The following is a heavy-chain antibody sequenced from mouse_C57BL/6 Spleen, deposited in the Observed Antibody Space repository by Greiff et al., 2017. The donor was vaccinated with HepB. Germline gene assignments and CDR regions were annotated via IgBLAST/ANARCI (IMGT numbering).Heavy chain of an antibody. CDR2: IDPSDSYT. D-gene: IGHD1-1*01. CDR3: ARGITKGIWAMDY. V-gene: IGHV1-50*01. Sequence: QVQLQQPGAELVKPGASVKLSCKASGYTFTSYWMQWVKQRPGQGLEWIGEIDPSDSYTNYNQKFKGKATLTVDTSSSTAYMQLSSLTSEDSAVYYCARGITKGIWAMDYWGQGTSVTVSS. CDR1: GYTFTSYW. J-gene: IGHJ4*01.